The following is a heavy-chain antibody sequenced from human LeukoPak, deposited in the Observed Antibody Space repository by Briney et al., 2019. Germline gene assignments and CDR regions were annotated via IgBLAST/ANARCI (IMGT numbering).Heavy chain of an antibody. CDR3: AKGPVLRYFDWLLGGPLDY. V-gene: IGHV3-30*02. CDR2: IRYDGSNK. D-gene: IGHD3-9*01. J-gene: IGHJ4*02. CDR1: GFTFSSYG. Sequence: GGSLRLSCAASGFTFSSYGMHWVRQAPGKGLEWVAFIRYDGSNKYYADSVKGRFTISRDNSKNTLYLQMNSLRAEDTAVYYCAKGPVLRYFDWLLGGPLDYWGQGTLVTVSS.